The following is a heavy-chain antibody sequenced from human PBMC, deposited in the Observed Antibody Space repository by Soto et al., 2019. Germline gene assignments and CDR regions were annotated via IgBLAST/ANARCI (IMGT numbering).Heavy chain of an antibody. CDR3: AKVHPLFVRIPHPTATGFAF. V-gene: IGHV3-23*01. CDR1: GFTFSAYG. CDR2: ISDSGDNT. D-gene: IGHD3-16*01. J-gene: IGHJ4*02. Sequence: PGGSLRLSCVASGFTFSAYGMSWVRQAPGKGLQWVSSISDSGDNTYYADSVKGRFTISRDNSKNTLYLQMHSLRADDTAVYYCAKVHPLFVRIPHPTATGFAFWGRGPRATFPS.